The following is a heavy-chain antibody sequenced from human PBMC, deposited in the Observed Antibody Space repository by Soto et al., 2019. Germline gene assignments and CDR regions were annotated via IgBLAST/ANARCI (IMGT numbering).Heavy chain of an antibody. V-gene: IGHV4-34*01. CDR1: GGSFSGYY. Sequence: SETLSLTCAVYGGSFSGYYWSWIRQPPGKGQEWIGEINHSGSTNYNPSLKSRVTISVDMSKNQFSLKLSSVTAADTAVYYCARGSPAGEISCIWYWVYYYYGMDVWGQGTTVTV. J-gene: IGHJ6*02. D-gene: IGHD6-13*01. CDR2: INHSGST. CDR3: ARGSPAGEISCIWYWVYYYYGMDV.